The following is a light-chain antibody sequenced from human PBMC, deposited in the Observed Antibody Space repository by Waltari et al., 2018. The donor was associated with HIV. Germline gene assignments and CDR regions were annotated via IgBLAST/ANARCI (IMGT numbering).Light chain of an antibody. J-gene: IGLJ3*02. Sequence: QSALTQPASVSGSPGQSITISCTGTISDIGLYDCVSWYRQYPGKAPQLIIFGVTSRPTGVTSRFSGSKSGNTASLTISGLQAEDEADYYCSSLTLTHTVAFGGGTKVTV. CDR1: ISDIGLYDC. CDR3: SSLTLTHTVA. CDR2: GVT. V-gene: IGLV2-14*01.